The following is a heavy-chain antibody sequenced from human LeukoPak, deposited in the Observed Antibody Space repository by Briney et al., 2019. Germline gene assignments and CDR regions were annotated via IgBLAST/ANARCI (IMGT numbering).Heavy chain of an antibody. CDR1: GYTFSSYG. CDR2: INTYNGNT. D-gene: IGHD5-18*01. V-gene: IGHV1-18*01. CDR3: ARERGGYSYGDY. Sequence: GASVKLSCKASGYTFSSYGISWVRQAPGQGLERVGWINTYNGNTNYAQKLQGRVTMTTDTSTSTAYMELRSLRSDDTAVYYCARERGGYSYGDYWGQGTLVTVSS. J-gene: IGHJ4*02.